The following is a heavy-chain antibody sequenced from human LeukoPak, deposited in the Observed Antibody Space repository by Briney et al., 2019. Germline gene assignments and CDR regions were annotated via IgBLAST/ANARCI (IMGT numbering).Heavy chain of an antibody. J-gene: IGHJ6*02. CDR2: INHSGST. V-gene: IGHV4-34*01. CDR3: ARGSGGRSTTLGMDV. CDR1: GGSFSGYY. D-gene: IGHD2-15*01. Sequence: SETLSLTCVVYGGSFSGYYWSWIRQPPGKGLEWIGEINHSGSTNYNPSLKSRVTISVDTSKNQFSLKLSSVTAADTAVYYCARGSGGRSTTLGMDVWGQGTTVTVSS.